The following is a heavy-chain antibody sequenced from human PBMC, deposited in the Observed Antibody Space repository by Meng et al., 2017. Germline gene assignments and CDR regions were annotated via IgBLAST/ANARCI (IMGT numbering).Heavy chain of an antibody. CDR3: ARDLD. Sequence: QVQLVQSGAEVKKPGSSVRVSCQASGGTFSRFAVSWVRQAPGQGLEWMGRINPNSGGTNYAQKFQGRVTMTRDTSISTAYMELSRLRSDDTAVYYCARDLDWGQGTLVTVSS. J-gene: IGHJ4*02. V-gene: IGHV1-2*06. CDR2: INPNSGGT. CDR1: GGTFSRFA.